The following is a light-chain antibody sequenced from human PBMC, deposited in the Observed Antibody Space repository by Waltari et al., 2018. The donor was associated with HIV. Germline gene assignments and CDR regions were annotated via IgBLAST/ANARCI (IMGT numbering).Light chain of an antibody. CDR2: EFR. CDR3: SSYTNRATLL. V-gene: IGLV2-14*01. CDR1: SSDVGAYNF. J-gene: IGLJ2*01. Sequence: QSALTQPASVSGSPGQSITISCTGSSSDVGAYNFVSWYQQHPGQPPNLMFYEFRNPPAGVSCRFAGSKSVNTASLTSSGLQADDEADYYCSSYTNRATLLFGGGTRLTVL.